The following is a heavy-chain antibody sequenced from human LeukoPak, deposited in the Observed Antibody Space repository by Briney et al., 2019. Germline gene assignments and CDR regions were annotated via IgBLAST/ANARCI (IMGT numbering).Heavy chain of an antibody. CDR1: GFTFSSYA. J-gene: IGHJ4*02. Sequence: ETGGSLRLSCAASGFTFSSYAMRGVPQARGKGGEWGSSISGRGGSRYYADDVKGRFTISIDNAKTTLDLQMHSLRAEDTAVYYCAKDPGSLAHTTITMVRGVIMVVDYWGQGPLVTVSS. CDR2: ISGRGGSR. CDR3: AKDPGSLAHTTITMVRGVIMVVDY. D-gene: IGHD3-10*01. V-gene: IGHV3-23*01.